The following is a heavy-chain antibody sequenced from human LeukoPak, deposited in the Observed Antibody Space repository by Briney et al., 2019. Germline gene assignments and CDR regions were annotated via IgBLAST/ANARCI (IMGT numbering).Heavy chain of an antibody. Sequence: GGSLRLSCVASGFTFSSYWMSWVRQAPGKGLEWVANIKQDASETRYVDSVKGRFTISRDNAKNSLYLHMNSLRAEDTAVYYCARGGYSYGYNFDYWGQGTLVTVSS. CDR2: IKQDASET. D-gene: IGHD5-18*01. J-gene: IGHJ4*02. CDR1: GFTFSSYW. V-gene: IGHV3-7*01. CDR3: ARGGYSYGYNFDY.